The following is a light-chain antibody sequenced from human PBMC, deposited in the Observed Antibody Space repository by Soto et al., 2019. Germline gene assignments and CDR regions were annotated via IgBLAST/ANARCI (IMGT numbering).Light chain of an antibody. J-gene: IGLJ1*01. CDR1: NNDIGVYDF. Sequence: GSPGQSVTISCTGTNNDIGVYDFVSWYQHHPGKAPRLIIYEVVQRPSGVPDRFSGSKSGNTASLTVSGLQAADEADYFCKSYAGSNTYVFGSGTKVTVL. CDR2: EVV. CDR3: KSYAGSNTYV. V-gene: IGLV2-8*01.